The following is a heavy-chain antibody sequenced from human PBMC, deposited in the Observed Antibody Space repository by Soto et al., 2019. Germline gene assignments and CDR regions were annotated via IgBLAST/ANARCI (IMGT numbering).Heavy chain of an antibody. CDR3: ARDERGTCTSSICYYFDY. J-gene: IGHJ4*02. CDR2: TSADNGDT. D-gene: IGHD2-2*01. V-gene: IGHV1-18*04. CDR1: GYTFTHYG. Sequence: QVQLVQSGAEVKEPGASVKVSCKASGYTFTHYGFSWVRQAPGQGLEWLAWTSADNGDTNYAPKLQGRVTLTTDTSTGTAYMELRSLRSDDTAVYYCARDERGTCTSSICYYFDYWGQGTLVTVSS.